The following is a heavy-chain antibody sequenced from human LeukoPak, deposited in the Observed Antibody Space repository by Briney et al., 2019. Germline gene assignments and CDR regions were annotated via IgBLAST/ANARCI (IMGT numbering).Heavy chain of an antibody. D-gene: IGHD6-13*01. CDR1: GFTFSSYA. J-gene: IGHJ4*02. CDR3: ALIVAAVSPEYYFDL. CDR2: ISGSGGST. Sequence: GGSLRLSCAASGFTFSSYAMSWVRQAPGKGLEWVSAISGSGGSTYYADSVKGRFTISRDNSKNTLYLQMNNLRAEDTAVYYCALIVAAVSPEYYFDLWGQETLVSVLS. V-gene: IGHV3-23*01.